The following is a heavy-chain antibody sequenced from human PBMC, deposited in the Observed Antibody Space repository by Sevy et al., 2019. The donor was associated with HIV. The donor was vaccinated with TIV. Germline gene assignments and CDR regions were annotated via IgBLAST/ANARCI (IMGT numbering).Heavy chain of an antibody. CDR3: ARQKVRSAYYYDTSGRQGKADFDS. D-gene: IGHD3-22*01. V-gene: IGHV4-39*01. Sequence: SETLSLTCTVSGGSIGSNCFYWGWIRQPPGKELEWIGTVSYGGSTYYYPSLRSRVTISVDASKKQFSLKLSSVTAAETAVYYCARQKVRSAYYYDTSGRQGKADFDSWGQGTLVTVSS. J-gene: IGHJ4*02. CDR1: GGSIGSNCFY. CDR2: VSYGGST.